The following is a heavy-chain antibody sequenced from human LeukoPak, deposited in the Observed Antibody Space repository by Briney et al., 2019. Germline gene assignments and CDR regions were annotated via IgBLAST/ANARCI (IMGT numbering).Heavy chain of an antibody. CDR2: ISYDGSNK. D-gene: IGHD2-15*01. CDR1: GFTFGSYG. J-gene: IGHJ3*02. Sequence: GGSLRLSCAASGFTFGSYGMHWVRQAPGKGLEWVAVISYDGSNKYYADSVKGRFTISRDNSKNTLYLQMNSLRAEDTAVYYCAKERGGYCSGGSCFDAFDIWGQGTMVTVSS. V-gene: IGHV3-30*18. CDR3: AKERGGYCSGGSCFDAFDI.